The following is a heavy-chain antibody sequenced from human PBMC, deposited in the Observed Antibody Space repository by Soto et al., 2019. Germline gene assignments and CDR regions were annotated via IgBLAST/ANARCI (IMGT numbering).Heavy chain of an antibody. J-gene: IGHJ4*02. D-gene: IGHD3-10*01. CDR2: AYYSGST. V-gene: IGHV4-61*01. CDR3: ARDRFRDGLKFAY. CDR1: GGSVGSGSYY. Sequence: SETLSLTCTVSGGSVGSGSYYWSWIRQPPGKGLEWVGYAYYSGSTKYNPSLKSRVTMSVDTSKNQFSLKLSSVTAADTAVYYCARDRFRDGLKFAYWGRGTLVTVPS.